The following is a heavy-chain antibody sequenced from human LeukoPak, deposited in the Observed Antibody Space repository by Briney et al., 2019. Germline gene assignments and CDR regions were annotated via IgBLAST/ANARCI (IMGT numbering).Heavy chain of an antibody. D-gene: IGHD1-26*01. CDR1: GFTFSSYA. CDR2: ISGSGGST. Sequence: HPGGSLRLSCAASGFTFSSYAMSWVRQAPGKGLEWVSAISGSGGSTYYADSVKGRFTISRDNSKNTLYLQMNSLRAEDTAVYFCAIQQLLTAEYFQHWGQGTLVTVSS. CDR3: AIQQLLTAEYFQH. J-gene: IGHJ1*01. V-gene: IGHV3-23*01.